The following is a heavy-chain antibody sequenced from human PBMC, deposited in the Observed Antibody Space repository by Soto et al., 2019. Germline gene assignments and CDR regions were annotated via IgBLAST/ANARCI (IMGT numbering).Heavy chain of an antibody. Sequence: EVQLSESGGGLVQPGGSLRLSCVASGISFSGYAMTWVRQAPGKGLECVSAISGTGDRTFYTESVQGRFTISRDNSQKTLHLEMTSLRVEDTAIYYCARSATGGRYGIGGYLSPWGQGALVTVSS. CDR2: ISGTGDRT. CDR3: ARSATGGRYGIGGYLSP. J-gene: IGHJ5*02. D-gene: IGHD3-16*01. CDR1: GISFSGYA. V-gene: IGHV3-23*01.